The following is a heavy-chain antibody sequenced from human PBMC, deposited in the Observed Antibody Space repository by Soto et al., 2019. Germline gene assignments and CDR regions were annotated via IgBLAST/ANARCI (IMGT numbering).Heavy chain of an antibody. D-gene: IGHD3-22*01. V-gene: IGHV3-48*02. J-gene: IGHJ4*02. CDR2: ISSSSTI. CDR1: GFNFSSYS. Sequence: GGSLRLSCAASGFNFSSYSMNWVRKAPGKGLEWVSYISSSSTIYYADSVKGRFTISRDNAKNSLYLQMNSLRDEDTAVYYCARDLTRNYDMAPGGYWGQGTLVTVSS. CDR3: ARDLTRNYDMAPGGY.